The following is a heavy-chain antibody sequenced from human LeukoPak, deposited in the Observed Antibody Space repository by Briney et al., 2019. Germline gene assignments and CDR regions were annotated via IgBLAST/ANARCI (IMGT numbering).Heavy chain of an antibody. CDR1: GFTFSSYA. Sequence: GGSLRLSCAVSGFTFSSYAMSWVRQAPGKGLEWVSAISGSGGSTYYADSVKGRFIISSDNSKNTLYLQMNSLRAEDTAVYYCAKTDMIVVANDYWGQGTLVTVSS. CDR3: AKTDMIVVANDY. V-gene: IGHV3-23*01. J-gene: IGHJ4*02. D-gene: IGHD3-22*01. CDR2: ISGSGGST.